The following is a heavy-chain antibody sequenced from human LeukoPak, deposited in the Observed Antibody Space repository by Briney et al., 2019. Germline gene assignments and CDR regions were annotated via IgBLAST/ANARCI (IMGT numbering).Heavy chain of an antibody. Sequence: GGSLRLSCAASGFTSSSSAMSWVRQAPGKGLEWVSSISGSGSGGSTYYADSVKGRFTISRDNSKNTLYLQMNSLRAEDTAVYYCAKSGYNRFDYWGQGTLVTVSS. J-gene: IGHJ4*02. CDR1: GFTSSSSA. V-gene: IGHV3-23*01. CDR3: AKSGYNRFDY. D-gene: IGHD5-24*01. CDR2: ISGSGSGGST.